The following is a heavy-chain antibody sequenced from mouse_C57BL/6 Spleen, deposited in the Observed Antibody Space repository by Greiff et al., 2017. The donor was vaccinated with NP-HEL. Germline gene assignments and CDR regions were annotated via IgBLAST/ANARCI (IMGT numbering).Heavy chain of an antibody. D-gene: IGHD3-2*02. V-gene: IGHV1-69*01. CDR1: GYTFTSYW. CDR2: IDPSDSYT. J-gene: IGHJ2*01. Sequence: QVQLQQPGAELVMPGASVKLSCKASGYTFTSYWMHWVKQRPGQGLEWIGEIDPSDSYTNYNQKFKGKSTLTVDKSSSTAYMQLSSLTSEDTAVYYGATSGDTAQATYGYFDYWGQGTTLTVSS. CDR3: ATSGDTAQATYGYFDY.